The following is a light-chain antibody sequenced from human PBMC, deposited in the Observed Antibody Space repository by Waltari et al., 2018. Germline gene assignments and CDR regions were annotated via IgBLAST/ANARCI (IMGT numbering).Light chain of an antibody. Sequence: ESVLTQSPGTLSLSPGERATLSCRATQTVANTYLHWYQLKPGQAPRLLCYGASSRATGIPDRFSGSGSGTDFTLTISRLEPEDFAVYYCHLSGGSPRTFGGGTKVEIK. CDR2: GAS. V-gene: IGKV3-20*01. CDR3: HLSGGSPRT. CDR1: QTVANTY. J-gene: IGKJ4*01.